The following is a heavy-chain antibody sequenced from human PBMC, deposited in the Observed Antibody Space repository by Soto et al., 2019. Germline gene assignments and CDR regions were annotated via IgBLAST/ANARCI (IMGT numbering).Heavy chain of an antibody. CDR2: IYPADSDT. J-gene: IGHJ4*02. Sequence: GESLKSSCKGSGYSFTSYWIAWVRQMPGKGLEWMGIIYPADSDTRYSPSFQGQVTISADKSISTAYLQWSSLKASDTAMYYCARQEYTMGFDSWGQGTLVTVS. D-gene: IGHD2-2*02. V-gene: IGHV5-51*01. CDR3: ARQEYTMGFDS. CDR1: GYSFTSYW.